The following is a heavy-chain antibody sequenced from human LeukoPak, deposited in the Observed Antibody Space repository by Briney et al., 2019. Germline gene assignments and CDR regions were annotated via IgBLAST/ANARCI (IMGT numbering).Heavy chain of an antibody. V-gene: IGHV1-69*05. Sequence: GASVKVSCKASGGTFSSYAISWVRQAPGQGLEWMGGIIPTFGTANYAQKFQGRVTITTDESTSTAYMELSSLRSEDTAVYYCARALRYFDWLPAPDDAFDIWGQGTMVTVSS. CDR2: IIPTFGTA. J-gene: IGHJ3*02. CDR1: GGTFSSYA. D-gene: IGHD3-9*01. CDR3: ARALRYFDWLPAPDDAFDI.